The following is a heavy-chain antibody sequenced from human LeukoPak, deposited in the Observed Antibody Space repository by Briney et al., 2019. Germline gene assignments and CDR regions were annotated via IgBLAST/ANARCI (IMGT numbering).Heavy chain of an antibody. D-gene: IGHD3/OR15-3a*01. CDR1: GYTFTSYY. CDR2: INPSGGST. V-gene: IGHV1-46*01. Sequence: ASVKVSRKASGYTFTSYYMHWVRQAPGQGLEWMGIINPSGGSTSYAQKFQGRVTMTRDTSTSTVYMELSSLRSEDTAVYYCARDAARAMARGDWYFDYWDQGTLVTVSS. CDR3: ARDAARAMARGDWYFDY. J-gene: IGHJ4*02.